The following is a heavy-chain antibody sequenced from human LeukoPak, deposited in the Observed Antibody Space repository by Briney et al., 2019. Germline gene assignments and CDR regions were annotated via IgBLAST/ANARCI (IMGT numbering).Heavy chain of an antibody. V-gene: IGHV1-2*02. CDR1: GYTFTGYY. Sequence: GASVKVSCKASGYTFTGYYTHWVRQAPGRGLELMGWINSNSGVTNYAQKFQGRVTMTRDTSISTAYMELSSLRSDDTAVYYCARHVKWELLYWGQGTLVTVSS. CDR2: INSNSGVT. D-gene: IGHD1-26*01. J-gene: IGHJ4*02. CDR3: ARHVKWELLY.